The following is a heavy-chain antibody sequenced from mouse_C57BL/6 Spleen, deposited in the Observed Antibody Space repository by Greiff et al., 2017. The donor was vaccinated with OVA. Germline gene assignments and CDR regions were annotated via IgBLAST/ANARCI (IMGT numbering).Heavy chain of an antibody. CDR3: ARDYSNPGFAY. CDR2: ISSYYGDA. V-gene: IGHV1-67*01. D-gene: IGHD2-5*01. J-gene: IGHJ3*01. Sequence: QVQLKESGPELVRPGVSVKISCKGSGYTFTDYALHWVQQSHAKSLEWIGVISSYYGDASYNQKFKDKATMTVDKSASTAYMELARLTSDDSAVYYCARDYSNPGFAYWGQGTLVTVSA. CDR1: GYTFTDYA.